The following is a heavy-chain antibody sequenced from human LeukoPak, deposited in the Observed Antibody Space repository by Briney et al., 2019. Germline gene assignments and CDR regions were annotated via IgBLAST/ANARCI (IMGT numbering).Heavy chain of an antibody. V-gene: IGHV3-23*01. CDR2: ISGTGGSNGDST. Sequence: GGSLRLSCAASGFTFSSYGMSWVRQAPGRGLEWVSGISGTGGSNGDSTYYADSVKGRFTISRDNSKNTLYLQMNSLRAEDTAVYYCAKDPRRMARLITFGGGRPYYFDYWGQGTLVTVSS. CDR1: GFTFSSYG. CDR3: AKDPRRMARLITFGGGRPYYFDY. J-gene: IGHJ4*02. D-gene: IGHD3-16*01.